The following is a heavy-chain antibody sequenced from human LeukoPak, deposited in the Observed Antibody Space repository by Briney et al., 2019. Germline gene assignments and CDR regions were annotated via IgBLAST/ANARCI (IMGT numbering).Heavy chain of an antibody. CDR1: GDSVPSSSAT. J-gene: IGHJ6*02. CDR2: TYYRSKWYN. Sequence: SQTLSLTFAISGDSVPSSSATWNWLRQSPSRGLEWLGRTYYRSKWYNDDAVSVKSRITINPDTSKNQFSLQLNSVTPEDTAVYFCARGGDRPGRYYYYGMDVWGQGTTVTVSS. V-gene: IGHV6-1*01. D-gene: IGHD3-16*01. CDR3: ARGGDRPGRYYYYGMDV.